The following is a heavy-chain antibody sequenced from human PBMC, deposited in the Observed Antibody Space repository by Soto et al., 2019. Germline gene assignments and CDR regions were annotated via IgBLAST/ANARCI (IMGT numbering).Heavy chain of an antibody. CDR1: GFSLSTSGVG. D-gene: IGHD1-1*01. Sequence: QITLKESGPTLVKPTQTLTLTCTFSGFSLSTSGVGVGWIRQPPGKALEWLALIYWDDDKRYSPSMKSRLTIPKDTPKNQVVLTMTNMDPVDTATYYCAHSSGYPTWFDYWGQGTLVTVSS. J-gene: IGHJ4*02. CDR3: AHSSGYPTWFDY. V-gene: IGHV2-5*02. CDR2: IYWDDDK.